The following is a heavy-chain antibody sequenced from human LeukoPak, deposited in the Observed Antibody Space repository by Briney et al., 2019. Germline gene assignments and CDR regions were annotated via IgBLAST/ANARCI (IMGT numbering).Heavy chain of an antibody. CDR3: ARDGRSGNFDK. J-gene: IGHJ4*02. CDR2: IRSDGSIT. Sequence: GGSLRLSCAASGFTLSGYWMHWVRQAPGKGLAWVSVIRSDGSITTYADSVKGRFTISRDTAKNTLYLQMNSLRAEDTAVYYCARDGRSGNFDKWGQGTLVSVSS. CDR1: GFTLSGYW. D-gene: IGHD1-26*01. V-gene: IGHV3-74*01.